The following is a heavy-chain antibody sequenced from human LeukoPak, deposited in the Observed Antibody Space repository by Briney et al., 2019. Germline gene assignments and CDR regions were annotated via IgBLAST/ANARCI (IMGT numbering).Heavy chain of an antibody. V-gene: IGHV4-59*01. Sequence: SETLSLTCTVPGGSISSYYWNWIRQPPGKGLEWMGYIYYSGSTNYNPSLKSRVTISVDTSKNQFSLKLSSVTAADTAVYYCARGGWYPESFQHWGQGALVTVSS. D-gene: IGHD6-19*01. CDR2: IYYSGST. CDR1: GGSISSYY. CDR3: ARGGWYPESFQH. J-gene: IGHJ1*01.